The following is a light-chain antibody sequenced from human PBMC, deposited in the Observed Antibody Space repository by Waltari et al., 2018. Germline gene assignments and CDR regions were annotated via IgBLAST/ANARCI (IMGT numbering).Light chain of an antibody. V-gene: IGLV3-25*03. J-gene: IGLJ2*01. CDR2: KDR. CDR3: QSADSSGTYGDVV. Sequence: SYELTQPPSVSVSPGQTARITCPGNALPQQYAHWYQQKPGQAPVLVIYKDRERPSGIPERFSGSSSGTTVTLTISGVQAEDEADYYCQSADSSGTYGDVVFGGGTKLTVL. CDR1: ALPQQY.